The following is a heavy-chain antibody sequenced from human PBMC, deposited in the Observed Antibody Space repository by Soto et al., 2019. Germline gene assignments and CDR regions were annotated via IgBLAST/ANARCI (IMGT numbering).Heavy chain of an antibody. D-gene: IGHD5-12*01. CDR1: GGSISSGGYS. Sequence: SETLSLTCAVSGGSISSGGYSWSWIRQPPGKGLEWIGYIYHSGSTYYNPSLKSRVTISVDRSKNQFSLKLSSVTAADTAVYYCARRSYSGHAFDYWGQGALVTVSS. CDR3: ARRSYSGHAFDY. CDR2: IYHSGST. V-gene: IGHV4-30-2*02. J-gene: IGHJ4*02.